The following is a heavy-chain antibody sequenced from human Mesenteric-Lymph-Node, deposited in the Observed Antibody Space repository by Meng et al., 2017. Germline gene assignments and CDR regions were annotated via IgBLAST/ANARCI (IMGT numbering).Heavy chain of an antibody. D-gene: IGHD1-26*01. CDR2: IYYSGST. J-gene: IGHJ4*02. CDR1: GDSFNSPDYY. V-gene: IGHV4-30-4*01. Sequence: QVQLKESAPGLLKPSHTLSLTCTVSGDSFNSPDYYWSWIRQPPEKGLEWIGYIYYSGSTYYNPSLKSRVSISGDTSNKQFSLKLTSVTAADTAVYYCARSPYSGSALPFFDYWGQGSLVTVSS. CDR3: ARSPYSGSALPFFDY.